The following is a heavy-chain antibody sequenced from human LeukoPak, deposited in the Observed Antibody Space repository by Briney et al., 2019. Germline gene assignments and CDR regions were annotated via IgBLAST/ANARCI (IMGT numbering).Heavy chain of an antibody. J-gene: IGHJ4*02. CDR3: ARDLCSGGSCYYIDY. CDR1: GFTFSSYS. Sequence: GGSLRLCCAASGFTFSSYSMNWVRQAPGKGLEWVSSISSSGSYMYYADSLKGRFTISRDNAKNSLYLQMNSLRAEDTAVYYCARDLCSGGSCYYIDYWGQGTLVTVSS. D-gene: IGHD2-15*01. CDR2: ISSSGSYM. V-gene: IGHV3-21*01.